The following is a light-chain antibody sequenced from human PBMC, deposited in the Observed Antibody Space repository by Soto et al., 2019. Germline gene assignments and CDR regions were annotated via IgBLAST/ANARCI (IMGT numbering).Light chain of an antibody. CDR2: DAS. V-gene: IGKV1-5*01. CDR1: QSISSW. Sequence: DIQMTQSPSTLSASVGDRVTITCRASQSISSWLAWYQQKPGKAPKLLIYDASSLESGVPSRFSGSGAGTEFTLTISGLQPDDFAANYCQQYNSYPWTFGQGTKVEIK. CDR3: QQYNSYPWT. J-gene: IGKJ1*01.